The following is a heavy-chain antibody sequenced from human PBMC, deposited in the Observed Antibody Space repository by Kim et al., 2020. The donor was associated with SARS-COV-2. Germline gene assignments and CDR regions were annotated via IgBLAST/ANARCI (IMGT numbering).Heavy chain of an antibody. CDR2: ISGSGGST. CDR1: GFTFSSYA. J-gene: IGHJ5*02. Sequence: GGSLRLSCAASGFTFSSYAMSWVRQAPGKGLEWVSAISGSGGSTYYADSVKGRFTISKDNSKNTLYLQMNSLRAEDTAVYYCAKVHTSGWYWRWFDPWGQGTLVTVSS. V-gene: IGHV3-23*01. D-gene: IGHD6-19*01. CDR3: AKVHTSGWYWRWFDP.